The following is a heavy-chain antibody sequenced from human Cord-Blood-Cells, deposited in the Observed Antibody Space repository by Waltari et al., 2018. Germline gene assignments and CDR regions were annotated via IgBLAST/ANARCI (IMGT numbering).Heavy chain of an antibody. V-gene: IGHV1-24*01. J-gene: IGHJ4*02. CDR2: FDPEDGET. D-gene: IGHD6-6*01. Sequence: QVQLVQPGAEVKKPGASVKVYCKVSGYPIAELSMPWVRQAPGKGLEWMGGFDPEDGETIYAQKFQGRVTMTEDTSTDTAYMELSSLRSEDTAVYYCATHGYSSSNYWGQGTLVTVSS. CDR3: ATHGYSSSNY. CDR1: GYPIAELS.